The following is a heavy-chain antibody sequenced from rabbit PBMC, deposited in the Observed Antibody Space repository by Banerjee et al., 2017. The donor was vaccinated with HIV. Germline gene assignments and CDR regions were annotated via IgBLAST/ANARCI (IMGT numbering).Heavy chain of an antibody. CDR2: IYATSGSP. D-gene: IGHD3-1*01. Sequence: QEQLEESGGDLVKPEGSLTLTCKASGFTISSYYYMCWVRQAPGKGLELIACIYATSGSPWYASWVNGRFPISSNNAQNTLDLQMTSLTPADTATYFCVRDDFGVWGQGTLVTVS. CDR1: GFTISSYYY. J-gene: IGHJ2*01. CDR3: VRDDFGV. V-gene: IGHV1S43*01.